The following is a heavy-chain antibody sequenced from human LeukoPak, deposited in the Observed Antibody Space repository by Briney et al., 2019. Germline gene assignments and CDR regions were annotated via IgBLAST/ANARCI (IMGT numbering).Heavy chain of an antibody. CDR2: INWNGGST. CDR1: GFTFDDYG. CDR3: ARDKVKGAVYSSPIYGMDV. J-gene: IGHJ6*02. V-gene: IGHV3-20*01. Sequence: GGSLRLSCAASGFTFDDYGMSWVRQAPGKGLEWVSGINWNGGSTGYADSVKGRFTISRDNAKNSLYLQMNSLGAEDTALYHCARDKVKGAVYSSPIYGMDVWGQGTTVTVSS. D-gene: IGHD6-13*01.